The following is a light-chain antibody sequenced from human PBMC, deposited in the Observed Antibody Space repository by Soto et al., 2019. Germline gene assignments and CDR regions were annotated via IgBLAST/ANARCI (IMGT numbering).Light chain of an antibody. CDR3: QQYEASPLT. V-gene: IGKV3-20*01. J-gene: IGKJ3*01. CDR2: AAS. Sequence: EIVLTQSPGTLSLSPGERATLSCRASQSLSTYSLAWYQQKPGQTPRLLIYAASTRDTDIPDRFNGSGSGTDFALTFSRLEPEDFALYYCQQYEASPLTFGPGTKVDVK. CDR1: QSLSTYS.